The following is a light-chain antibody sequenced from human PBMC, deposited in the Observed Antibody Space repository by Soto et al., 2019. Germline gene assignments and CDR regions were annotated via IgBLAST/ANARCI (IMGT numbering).Light chain of an antibody. CDR2: SNN. CDR3: AAWDDSLNGWV. Sequence: QSVLTQPPSASGTPGQRVTISCSGSSSNIGSNTVNWYQLLPGTAPKLLIYSNNQRPSGVPDRFSGSKSGTSASLAISGLQSEDEAHYYCAAWDDSLNGWVFGGGTKLTVL. V-gene: IGLV1-44*01. J-gene: IGLJ3*02. CDR1: SSNIGSNT.